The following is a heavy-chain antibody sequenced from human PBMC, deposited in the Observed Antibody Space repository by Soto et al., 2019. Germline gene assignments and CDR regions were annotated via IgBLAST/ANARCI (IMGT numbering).Heavy chain of an antibody. CDR2: ISYDGSNK. V-gene: IGHV3-30*18. Sequence: GGSLRLSCAASGFTFSSYGMHWVRQAPGKGLGWVAVISYDGSNKYYADSVKGRFTISRDNSKNTLYLQMNSLRAEDTAVYYCAKEILQFGATWFDPWGQGTLVTVSS. J-gene: IGHJ5*02. D-gene: IGHD3-16*01. CDR1: GFTFSSYG. CDR3: AKEILQFGATWFDP.